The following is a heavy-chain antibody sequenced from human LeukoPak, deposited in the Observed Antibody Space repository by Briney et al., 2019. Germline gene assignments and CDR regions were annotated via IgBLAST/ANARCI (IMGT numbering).Heavy chain of an antibody. J-gene: IGHJ5*02. D-gene: IGHD3-22*01. V-gene: IGHV1-69*05. CDR2: IIPIFGTA. CDR3: ARDDSSGYTNWFDP. Sequence: SVKVSCKASGGTFSSYAISWVRQAPGQGLEWMGGIIPIFGTANYAQKFQGRVTITRDTSASTAYMELSSLRSEDTAVYYCARDDSSGYTNWFDPWGQETLVTVSS. CDR1: GGTFSSYA.